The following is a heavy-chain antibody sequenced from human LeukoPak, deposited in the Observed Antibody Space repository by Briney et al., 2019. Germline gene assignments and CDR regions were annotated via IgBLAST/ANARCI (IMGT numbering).Heavy chain of an antibody. CDR2: ISGSGGST. D-gene: IGHD6-19*01. J-gene: IGHJ4*02. CDR1: GFTFSSYA. V-gene: IGHV3-23*01. CDR3: AKDMGYSSGIDY. Sequence: PGGSLRLSCAASGFTFSSYAMSWVRQAPGKGLEWVSAISGSGGSTYYADSVKGRFTISRDNSKNALYLQMNSLRAEDTAVYYCAKDMGYSSGIDYWGQGTLVTVSS.